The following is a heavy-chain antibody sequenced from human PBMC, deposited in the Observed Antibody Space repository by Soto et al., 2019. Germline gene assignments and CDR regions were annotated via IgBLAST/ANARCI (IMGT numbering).Heavy chain of an antibody. CDR1: GFSLSTSGVG. D-gene: IGHD3-3*01. V-gene: IGHV2-5*02. Sequence: QITLNESGPTLVKPTETLTLTCTFSGFSLSTSGVGVGWIRQSPGKAPEWLALIYWDDEKRYSASLKSRLTINKDTPKNQVVLTMANLDPADTATYHCAHRVLRTVFGLVTTTAIYFDFWGQGTPVAVSS. J-gene: IGHJ4*02. CDR3: AHRVLRTVFGLVTTTAIYFDF. CDR2: IYWDDEK.